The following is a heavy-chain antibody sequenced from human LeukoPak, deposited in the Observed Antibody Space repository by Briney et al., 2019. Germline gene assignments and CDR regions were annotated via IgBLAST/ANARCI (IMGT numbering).Heavy chain of an antibody. CDR3: ARIGMENFYDL. CDR1: GFTLSDYW. J-gene: IGHJ5*02. V-gene: IGHV3-64*02. D-gene: IGHD2/OR15-2a*01. CDR2: ISGNGDKK. Sequence: GGSLRLSCTASGFTLSDYWMTWVRQAPGRGLEYVSAISGNGDKKFYTDSVRGTFTIFRDNSKNTLFLQMGSLRGEDTALYFGARIGMENFYDLWGLGTLVTVSS.